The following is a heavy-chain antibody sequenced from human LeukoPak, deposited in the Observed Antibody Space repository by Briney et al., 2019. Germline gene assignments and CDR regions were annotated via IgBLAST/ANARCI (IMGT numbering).Heavy chain of an antibody. CDR2: IYYSGIT. Sequence: SETLSLTCTVSGDSISSYYWSWIRQPPGKGLEWIAYIYYSGITNYNPSLKSRVTISVDTSKNQFSLKLSSVTAADTAMYYCARDQYGDYDFDYWGQGILVTVSS. D-gene: IGHD4-17*01. CDR1: GDSISSYY. J-gene: IGHJ4*02. V-gene: IGHV4-59*01. CDR3: ARDQYGDYDFDY.